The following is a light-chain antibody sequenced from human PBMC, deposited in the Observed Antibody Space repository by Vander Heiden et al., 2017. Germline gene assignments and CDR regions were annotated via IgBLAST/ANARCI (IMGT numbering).Light chain of an antibody. CDR2: AAS. CDR1: QSISSY. J-gene: IGKJ1*01. Sequence: DIQMTQSPSSLSASVGDRVTITCRASQSISSYLNWYQQKPGKAPKLLIYAASSLQSGVPSRFSGSGYGTDFTLTISSLQPEDFAPYYCQQSYSTLTSTFGQGTKVEIK. V-gene: IGKV1-39*01. CDR3: QQSYSTLTST.